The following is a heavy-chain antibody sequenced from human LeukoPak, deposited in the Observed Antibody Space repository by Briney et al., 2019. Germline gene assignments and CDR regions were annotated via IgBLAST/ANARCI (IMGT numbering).Heavy chain of an antibody. CDR2: ISGSSSYT. J-gene: IGHJ5*02. D-gene: IGHD3-3*02. V-gene: IGHV3-11*06. CDR3: AGDLYPHFWSSYYPNWFDP. CDR1: GFTYSDYY. Sequence: PGGSLRLSCGASGFTYSDYYMSWIRQAPGKGLEWVSYISGSSSYTNYADSVKGRFTISRDNAKNSLYLQMNSLRAEDTAVYYCAGDLYPHFWSSYYPNWFDPWGQGTLVTVSS.